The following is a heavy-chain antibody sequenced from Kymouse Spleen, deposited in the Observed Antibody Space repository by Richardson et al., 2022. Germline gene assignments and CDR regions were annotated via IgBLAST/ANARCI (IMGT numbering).Heavy chain of an antibody. CDR2: INHSGST. CDR3: ARG*YSYGQGTLTT. V-gene: IGHV4-34*01. D-gene: IGHD5-18,IGHD5-18*01. Sequence: QVQLQQWGAGLLKPSETLSLTCAVYGGSFSGYYWSWIRQPPGKGLEWIGEINHSGSTNYNPSLKSRVTISVDTSKNQFSLKLSSVTAADTAVYYCARG*YSYGQGTLTTGAREPWSPSPQ. J-gene: IGHJ4*02. CDR1: GGSFSGYY.